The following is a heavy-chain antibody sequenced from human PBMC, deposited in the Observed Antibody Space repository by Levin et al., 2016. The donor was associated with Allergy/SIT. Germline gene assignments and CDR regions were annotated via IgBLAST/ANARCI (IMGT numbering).Heavy chain of an antibody. CDR1: GFTLSDYY. Sequence: GGSLRLSCVGSGFTLSDYYMSWIRQAPGKGLEWVSGISGSGGSTYYADSVKGRFTISRDSSKDTLYLQMNSLRAEDTALYYCAKDKYTSGWFSDAFDVWGQGTIVTVSS. J-gene: IGHJ3*01. V-gene: IGHV3-23*01. CDR2: ISGSGGST. D-gene: IGHD6-19*01. CDR3: AKDKYTSGWFSDAFDV.